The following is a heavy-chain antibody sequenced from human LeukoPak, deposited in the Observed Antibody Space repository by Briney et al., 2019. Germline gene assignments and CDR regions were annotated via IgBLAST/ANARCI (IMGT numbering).Heavy chain of an antibody. Sequence: AGTLSLSCAASGFTFSSYARSWGRQAPGKGLVWGSAISGSGGSTYYADSVKGRFTISRDNSKNTLYLQMHRLRAEDTAVYYCAKDPNHDYVWAGFDYWGQGTLVTVSS. D-gene: IGHD3-16*01. CDR1: GFTFSSYA. J-gene: IGHJ4*02. V-gene: IGHV3-23*01. CDR2: ISGSGGST. CDR3: AKDPNHDYVWAGFDY.